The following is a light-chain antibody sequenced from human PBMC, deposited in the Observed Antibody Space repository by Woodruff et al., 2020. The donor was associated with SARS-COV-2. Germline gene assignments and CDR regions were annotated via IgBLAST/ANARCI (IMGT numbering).Light chain of an antibody. CDR3: TSYMGNITPYV. CDR2: DET. Sequence: PGKAPKLINFDETNRPSGVSDRFSGSKSGNTASLTISGLQADDEADYYCTSYMGNITPYVFGPGTKVTV. J-gene: IGLJ1*01. V-gene: IGLV2-14*01.